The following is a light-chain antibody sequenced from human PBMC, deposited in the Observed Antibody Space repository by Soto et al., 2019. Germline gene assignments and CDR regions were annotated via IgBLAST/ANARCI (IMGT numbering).Light chain of an antibody. CDR3: QQSSNWPPWT. Sequence: EIVLTQSPATLSLSPGERATLSCRASQSVSSYLAWYQQKPGQAPRLLIYDASNRATGIPAMFSGSGSGTIFTLTISSLGPEDFAVYYCQQSSNWPPWTFGQGTKVEIK. J-gene: IGKJ1*01. CDR1: QSVSSY. V-gene: IGKV3-11*01. CDR2: DAS.